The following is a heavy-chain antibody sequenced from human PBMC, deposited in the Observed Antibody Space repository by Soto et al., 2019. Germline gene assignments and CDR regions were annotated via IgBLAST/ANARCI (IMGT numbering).Heavy chain of an antibody. Sequence: ASVKVSCKASGYTFTSYYMHWVRQAPGQGLEWMGIINPSGGSTSYAQKFQGRVTMTRDTSTSTVYMELSSLRSEDTAVYYCARFHRCSGGSCDRIIDYWGQGTLVTVSS. J-gene: IGHJ4*02. V-gene: IGHV1-46*01. CDR1: GYTFTSYY. D-gene: IGHD2-15*01. CDR2: INPSGGST. CDR3: ARFHRCSGGSCDRIIDY.